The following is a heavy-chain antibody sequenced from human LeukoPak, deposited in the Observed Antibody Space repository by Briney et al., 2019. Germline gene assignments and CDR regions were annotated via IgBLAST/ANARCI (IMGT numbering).Heavy chain of an antibody. Sequence: GASVKVSCKTSGYTFNSYGVSWVRQAPGQRLEWMGWISTYNYNTYFAQKFRGRVTLTEDTSTSTVYMELRNLRSDDSAIYYCARQVDTTMALPDYWGQGTLVTVSS. V-gene: IGHV1-18*01. J-gene: IGHJ4*02. CDR3: ARQVDTTMALPDY. CDR1: GYTFNSYG. CDR2: ISTYNYNT. D-gene: IGHD5-18*01.